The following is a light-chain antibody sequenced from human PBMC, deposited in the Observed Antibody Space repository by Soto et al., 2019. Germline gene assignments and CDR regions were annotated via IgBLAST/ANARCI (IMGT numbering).Light chain of an antibody. CDR3: LLFYVDAWV. J-gene: IGLJ3*02. CDR2: STN. CDR1: TGAVTSGYY. Sequence: QAVVTHEPSLTVSQGGTVTLTCASSTGAVTSGYYPNWFQQKPGQAPRALIYSTNTKLSWTPARFSGSLLGGKAALTVSGLQPEDEAEYYCLLFYVDAWVFGGGTKLTVL. V-gene: IGLV7-43*01.